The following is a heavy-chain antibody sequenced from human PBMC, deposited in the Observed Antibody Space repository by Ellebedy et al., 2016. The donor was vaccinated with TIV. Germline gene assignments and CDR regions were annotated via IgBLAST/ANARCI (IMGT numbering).Heavy chain of an antibody. CDR3: ARGPTGYPFQPLDY. V-gene: IGHV4-34*01. J-gene: IGHJ4*02. CDR2: INHSGST. CDR1: GGSFSGYY. D-gene: IGHD1-14*01. Sequence: MPSETLSLTCAVYGGSFSGYYWSWIRQPPGKGLEWIGEINHSGSTNYNPSLKSRVTISVDTSKNQFSLKLSSVTAADTAVYYCARGPTGYPFQPLDYWGQGTLVTVSS.